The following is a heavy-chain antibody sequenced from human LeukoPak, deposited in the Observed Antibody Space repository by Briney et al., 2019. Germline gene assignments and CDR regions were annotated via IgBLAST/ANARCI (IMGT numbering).Heavy chain of an antibody. J-gene: IGHJ4*02. CDR2: INTSGGST. CDR3: ARGYCSSATCRHFDY. D-gene: IGHD2-2*01. CDR1: GYTFTTYY. Sequence: ASVKVSCKASGYTFTTYYMHWVRQAPGQGLEWMGIINTSGGSTRYAQKLQGRVTMTADTSTTTAYMELRSLRSDDTAVYYCARGYCSSATCRHFDYWGQGALVTVSS. V-gene: IGHV1-46*01.